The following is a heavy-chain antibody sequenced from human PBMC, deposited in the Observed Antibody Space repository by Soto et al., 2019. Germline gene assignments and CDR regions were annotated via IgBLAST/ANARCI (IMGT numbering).Heavy chain of an antibody. D-gene: IGHD5-12*01. J-gene: IGHJ4*02. CDR3: ARDLGSGGYNPRTG. CDR1: GGTFCSYA. V-gene: IGHV1-69*01. CDR2: IIPIFGTA. Sequence: QVQLVQSGAEVKKPGSSVKVSCKASGGTFCSYAISWVRQARGQGLEWMGGIIPIFGTANYAQKFQGRVTITADESTSTAYMELSSLRSEDTAVYYCARDLGSGGYNPRTGWGQGTLVTVSS.